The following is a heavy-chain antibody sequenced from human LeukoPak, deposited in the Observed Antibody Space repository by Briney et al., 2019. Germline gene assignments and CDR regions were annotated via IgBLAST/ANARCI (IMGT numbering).Heavy chain of an antibody. Sequence: APVKPCCTASGYTFTSYGISGVRQSPGQGLEWMGWISAYNGNTNYAQKLQGRVTMTTHTSTSTAYMELRSLRSDDTAVYYCARDRYCSITKCYNWFDPWGQGTVAPVTS. CDR3: ARDRYCSITKCYNWFDP. V-gene: IGHV1-18*01. CDR1: GYTFTSYG. J-gene: IGHJ5*02. D-gene: IGHD2-2*01. CDR2: ISAYNGNT.